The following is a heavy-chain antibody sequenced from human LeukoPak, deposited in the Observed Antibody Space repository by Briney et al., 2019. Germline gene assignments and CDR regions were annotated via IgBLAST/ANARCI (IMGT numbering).Heavy chain of an antibody. D-gene: IGHD2-2*01. V-gene: IGHV1-18*01. CDR1: GYTFTSYG. Sequence: ASVKVSCKHSGYTFTSYGISWVRQAPGQGREGMGWISAYNGNTNYAQMLQGRVTMTTDTSTSTAYMELRSLRSDDTAVYYCARDRWLQDIVVVPAATAFDIWGQGTMVTVSS. CDR2: ISAYNGNT. CDR3: ARDRWLQDIVVVPAATAFDI. J-gene: IGHJ3*02.